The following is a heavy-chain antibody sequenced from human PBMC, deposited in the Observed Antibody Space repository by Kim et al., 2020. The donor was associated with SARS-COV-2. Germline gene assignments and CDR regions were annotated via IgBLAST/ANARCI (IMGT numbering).Heavy chain of an antibody. V-gene: IGHV3-53*01. CDR2: IYSGGST. J-gene: IGHJ6*02. CDR1: GFTVSSNY. CDR3: ARGRPTDSSSWYYYYYGMDV. Sequence: GGSLRLSCAASGFTVSSNYMSWVRQAPGKGLEWVSVIYSGGSTYYADSVKGRFTISRDNSKNTLYLQMNSLRAEDTAVYYCARGRPTDSSSWYYYYYGMDVWGQGTTVTVSS. D-gene: IGHD6-13*01.